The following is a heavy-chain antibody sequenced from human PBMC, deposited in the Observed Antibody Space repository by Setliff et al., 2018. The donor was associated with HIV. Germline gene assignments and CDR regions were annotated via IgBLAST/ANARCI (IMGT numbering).Heavy chain of an antibody. J-gene: IGHJ4*02. Sequence: GGSLRLSCAASGFTFGSYWMSWVRQAPGQGLEYVAHIKGDGSKTKYVDSVRGRFTISRDNAKKSLYLQMNSLRAEDTAVYYCVSTPGVLYFDFWGQGTLVTVSS. CDR2: IKGDGSKT. CDR1: GFTFGSYW. D-gene: IGHD2-15*01. V-gene: IGHV3-7*03. CDR3: VSTPGVLYFDF.